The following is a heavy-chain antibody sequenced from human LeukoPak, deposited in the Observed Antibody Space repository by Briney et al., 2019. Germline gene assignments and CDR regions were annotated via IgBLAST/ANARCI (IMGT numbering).Heavy chain of an antibody. V-gene: IGHV4-59*01. CDR2: IYYSGST. CDR3: ARGLGYCSSTSCLRGVYYYGMDV. Sequence: PPETLSLTCTVSGGSTTSDYCSWIRQPPGKGLGWIGYIYYSGSTNYNPSLKSRVTISVDTSKSQFSLKLSSVTAADTAVYYCARGLGYCSSTSCLRGVYYYGMDVWGQGTTVTVSS. J-gene: IGHJ6*02. D-gene: IGHD2-2*01. CDR1: GGSTTSDY.